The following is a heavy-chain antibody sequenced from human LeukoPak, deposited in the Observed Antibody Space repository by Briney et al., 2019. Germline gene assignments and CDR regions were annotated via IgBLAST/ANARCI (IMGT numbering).Heavy chain of an antibody. V-gene: IGHV3-7*01. CDR1: GFTFSSYW. D-gene: IGHD3-10*01. J-gene: IGHJ5*02. CDR2: IKQDGSEE. CDR3: ARDLSEFGELLFGWGVSPFDP. Sequence: GGSLRLSCAASGFTFSSYWMSWVRQAPGKGLEWVANIKQDGSEEYYVDSVKGRFTISRDNSKNTLYLQMNSLRAEDTAVYYCARDLSEFGELLFGWGVSPFDPWGQGTLVTVSS.